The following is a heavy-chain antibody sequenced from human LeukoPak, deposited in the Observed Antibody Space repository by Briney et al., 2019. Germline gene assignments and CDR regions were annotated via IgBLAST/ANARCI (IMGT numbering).Heavy chain of an antibody. D-gene: IGHD2-2*01. V-gene: IGHV1-18*01. CDR3: ARGKAGYCSSTSCQHYYYGMDV. CDR1: GYTFTSYG. J-gene: IGHJ6*02. CDR2: ISAYNGNT. Sequence: ASVKVSCKASGYTFTSYGISWVRQAPGQGLEWMGWISAYNGNTNYAQKLQGRVTMTTDTSTSTAYMGLRSLRSDDTAVYYCARGKAGYCSSTSCQHYYYGMDVWGQGTTVTVSS.